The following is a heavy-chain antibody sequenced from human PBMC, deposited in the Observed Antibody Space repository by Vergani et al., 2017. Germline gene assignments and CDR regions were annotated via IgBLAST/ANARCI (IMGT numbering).Heavy chain of an antibody. V-gene: IGHV1-46*03. CDR2: INPSGGHT. Sequence: QVQVVQSGAEVKKSGASVKVSCKTSEYPFSNYYMHWVRQAPGQGLEWMGIINPSGGHTNYAQKFQGRVTMTRDTSTSTVYMELSSLRSEDTAIYYCARGNDGILTGYRYWGQGALVTVSA. CDR1: EYPFSNYY. CDR3: ARGNDGILTGYRY. D-gene: IGHD3-9*01. J-gene: IGHJ4*02.